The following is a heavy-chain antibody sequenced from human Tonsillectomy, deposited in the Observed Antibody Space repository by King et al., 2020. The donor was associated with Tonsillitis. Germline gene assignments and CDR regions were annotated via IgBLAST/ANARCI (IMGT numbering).Heavy chain of an antibody. CDR3: ARDRSATYYDSSGYIDY. CDR1: GDTFISYA. J-gene: IGHJ4*02. CDR2: IIPIFATA. D-gene: IGHD3-22*01. Sequence: QLVQSGAEVKKPGSSVKVSCKTSGDTFISYAINWVRQAPGQGLEWMGGIIPIFATANYAQRFQGRVTITADESTSTAYMGLSSLRSEDTAVYYCARDRSATYYDSSGYIDYWGQGTLVTVSS. V-gene: IGHV1-69*01.